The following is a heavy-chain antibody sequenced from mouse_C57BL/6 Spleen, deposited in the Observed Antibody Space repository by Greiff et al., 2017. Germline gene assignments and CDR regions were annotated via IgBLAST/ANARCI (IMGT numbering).Heavy chain of an antibody. Sequence: QVQLQQPGAELVMPGASVKLSCKASGYTFTSYWMHWVKQRPGQGLEWIGEIDPSDSYTNYNQKFKGKSTLTVDKSSSTAYMQLSSRTSEDSAVYYCARGGSNYSFAYWGQGTLVTVSA. CDR1: GYTFTSYW. V-gene: IGHV1-69*01. CDR2: IDPSDSYT. CDR3: ARGGSNYSFAY. J-gene: IGHJ3*01. D-gene: IGHD2-5*01.